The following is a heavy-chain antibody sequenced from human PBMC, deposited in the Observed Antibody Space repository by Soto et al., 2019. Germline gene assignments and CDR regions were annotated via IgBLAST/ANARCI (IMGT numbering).Heavy chain of an antibody. J-gene: IGHJ4*02. V-gene: IGHV3-48*02. Sequence: GESLKISCAASGFTFSSYSMNWVRQAPGKGLEWVSYISSSSSTIYYADSVKGRFTISRDNAKNSLYLQMNSLRDEDTAVYYCARSHYYDSSGYYYPFDYWGQGTLVTAPQ. CDR3: ARSHYYDSSGYYYPFDY. CDR1: GFTFSSYS. D-gene: IGHD3-22*01. CDR2: ISSSSSTI.